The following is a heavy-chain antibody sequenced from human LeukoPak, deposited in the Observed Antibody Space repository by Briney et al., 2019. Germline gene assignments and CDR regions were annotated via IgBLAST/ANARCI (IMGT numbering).Heavy chain of an antibody. CDR2: ISSSSII. Sequence: GGSLRLSCAASGFTFSSYSMNWVRQAPGKGLEWVSYISSSSIIYYADSVKGRFTISRDNAKNSLYLQMNSLRAEDTAVYYCARDRHCSGGSCKSNWFDPWGQGTLVTVSS. D-gene: IGHD2-15*01. J-gene: IGHJ5*02. V-gene: IGHV3-48*01. CDR3: ARDRHCSGGSCKSNWFDP. CDR1: GFTFSSYS.